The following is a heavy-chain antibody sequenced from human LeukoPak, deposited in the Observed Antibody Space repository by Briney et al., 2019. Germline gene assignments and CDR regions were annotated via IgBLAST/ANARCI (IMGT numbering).Heavy chain of an antibody. J-gene: IGHJ5*02. D-gene: IGHD6-13*01. CDR1: GYTFTSYA. CDR2: INPNSGRT. CDR3: ARTREYSSSWYFPPFDP. V-gene: IGHV1-2*02. Sequence: ASVKVSCKASGYTFTSYAMNWVRQAPGQGLEWMGWINPNSGRTNYAQSFQGRVTMTRDPSISTAYMELSGLTSNDTAVYYCARTREYSSSWYFPPFDPWGQGTLVTVSS.